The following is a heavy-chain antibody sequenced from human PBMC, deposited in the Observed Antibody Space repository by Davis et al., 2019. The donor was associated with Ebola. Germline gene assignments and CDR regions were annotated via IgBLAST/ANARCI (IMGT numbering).Heavy chain of an antibody. V-gene: IGHV3-73*01. CDR3: TSSRYSSSSGVDY. Sequence: GESLKISCAASGFTFSGSAMHWVRQAFGKGLEWVGRIRSKANSYATAYAASVKGRFTISRDDSKNTAYLQMNSLKTEDTAVYYCTSSRYSSSSGVDYWGQGTLVTVSS. D-gene: IGHD6-6*01. CDR1: GFTFSGSA. J-gene: IGHJ4*02. CDR2: IRSKANSYAT.